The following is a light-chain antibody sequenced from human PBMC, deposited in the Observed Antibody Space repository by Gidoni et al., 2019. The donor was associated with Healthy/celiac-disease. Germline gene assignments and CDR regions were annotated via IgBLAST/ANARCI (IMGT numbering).Light chain of an antibody. CDR1: SSDVGGYNY. J-gene: IGLJ2*01. Sequence: QSARTQPASVSGSPGQSITISCTGTSSDVGGYNYVSWYQQHPGKAPKLMIYEVSNRPSGVSNRFSGSKSGNTASLTISGLQAEDEADYYCSSYTSSSTLTFGGGTKLTVL. CDR2: EVS. V-gene: IGLV2-14*01. CDR3: SSYTSSSTLT.